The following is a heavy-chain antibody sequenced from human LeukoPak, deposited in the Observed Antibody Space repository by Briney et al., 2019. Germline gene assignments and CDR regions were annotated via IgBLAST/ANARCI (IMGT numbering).Heavy chain of an antibody. CDR2: INHSGGT. CDR3: ARHGDYGNWFDP. V-gene: IGHV4-59*08. CDR1: GGSIRNYY. Sequence: SETLSLTCTVSGGSIRNYYWSWIRQPPGKGLELIGSINHSGGTYYNPSLKSRVTISVDTSKNQFSLKLNSVNPEDTAVYYCARHGDYGNWFDPWGQGTLVTVSS. D-gene: IGHD4-17*01. J-gene: IGHJ5*02.